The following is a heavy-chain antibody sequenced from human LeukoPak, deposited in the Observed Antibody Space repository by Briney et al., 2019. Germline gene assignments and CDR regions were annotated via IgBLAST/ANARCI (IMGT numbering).Heavy chain of an antibody. Sequence: GGSLRLSCAASGFTFSSYGMHWVRQAPGKGLEWVAVISYDGSNKYYADSVKGRFTISRDNSRNTLYLQMNSLRAEDTAVYYCAKDSLVGPLDYWGQGTLVTVSS. D-gene: IGHD1-26*01. CDR2: ISYDGSNK. CDR3: AKDSLVGPLDY. J-gene: IGHJ4*02. CDR1: GFTFSSYG. V-gene: IGHV3-30*18.